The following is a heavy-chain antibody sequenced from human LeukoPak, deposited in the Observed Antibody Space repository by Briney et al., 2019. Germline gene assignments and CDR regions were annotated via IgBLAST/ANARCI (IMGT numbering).Heavy chain of an antibody. CDR3: ASLVYYYGSGSYYNPFMSWFDP. V-gene: IGHV4-34*01. D-gene: IGHD3-10*01. CDR2: INHSGST. J-gene: IGHJ5*02. Sequence: SETLSLTCAVYGGSFSGYYWSWIRQPPGKGLEWIGEINHSGSTNYNPSLKSRVTISVDTSKNQFSLKLSSVTAADTAVYYCASLVYYYGSGSYYNPFMSWFDPWGQGTLVTVSS. CDR1: GGSFSGYY.